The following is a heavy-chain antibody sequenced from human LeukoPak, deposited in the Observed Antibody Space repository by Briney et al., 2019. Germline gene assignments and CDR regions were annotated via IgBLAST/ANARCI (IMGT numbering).Heavy chain of an antibody. CDR2: IKQDGSEK. CDR1: GFTFSNTW. V-gene: IGHV3-7*01. CDR3: ARVKQQLVRLLGRDTTYYYYYYMDV. J-gene: IGHJ6*03. Sequence: GGSLRLSCAASGFTFSNTWMHWVRQAPGKGLEWVANIKQDGSEKHYVDSVKGRFTISRDNAKNSLFLQMNSLRAEDTAVYFCARVKQQLVRLLGRDTTYYYYYYMDVWGKGTTVTVSS. D-gene: IGHD6-13*01.